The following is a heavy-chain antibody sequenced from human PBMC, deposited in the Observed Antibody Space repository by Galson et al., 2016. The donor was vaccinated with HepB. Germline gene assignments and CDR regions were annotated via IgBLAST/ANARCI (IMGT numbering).Heavy chain of an antibody. Sequence: QSGAEVKKPGESLKISCRGSGYTFDSYWIGWVRQMPGKGREWMALIYPCDFAIRFGPSFKGQVTLSVDKTIRTAYLQWSSLEASDTAMYYCARSLTGSYDFWGAIYNYYAMDVWGQGTAVIVS. D-gene: IGHD3-3*01. CDR1: GYTFDSYW. V-gene: IGHV5-51*01. CDR3: ARSLTGSYDFWGAIYNYYAMDV. CDR2: IYPCDFAI. J-gene: IGHJ6*02.